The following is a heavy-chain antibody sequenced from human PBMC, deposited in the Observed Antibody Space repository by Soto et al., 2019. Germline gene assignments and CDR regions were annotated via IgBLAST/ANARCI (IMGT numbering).Heavy chain of an antibody. J-gene: IGHJ4*02. CDR3: ARPVVAGTPDY. V-gene: IGHV3-30-3*01. CDR1: GFTFSRSP. CDR2: ISADGSSQ. Sequence: QVQLVESGGGEVQPGTSLRLSCAASGFTFSRSPMHWVRQAPGKGLDGVGLISADGSSQHYADSVRGRFIISRDNFRSTVSLQMDRLRAEDTAVYYCARPVVAGTPDYWGQGTLVSVSS. D-gene: IGHD2-15*01.